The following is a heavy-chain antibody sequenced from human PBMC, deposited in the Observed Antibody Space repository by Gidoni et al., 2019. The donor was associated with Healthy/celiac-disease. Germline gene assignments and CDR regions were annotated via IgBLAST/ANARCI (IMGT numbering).Heavy chain of an antibody. J-gene: IGHJ4*02. Sequence: EVQLVESGGGLVQPGGSLRLSCAASGFTVSSNYMSWVRQAPGKGLEWVSVIYSGGSTYYADSVKGRFTISRDNSKNTLYLQMNSLRAEDTAVYYCARDGYCSGGSCYSEFPGWGQGTLVTVSS. V-gene: IGHV3-66*01. CDR1: GFTVSSNY. D-gene: IGHD2-15*01. CDR3: ARDGYCSGGSCYSEFPG. CDR2: IYSGGST.